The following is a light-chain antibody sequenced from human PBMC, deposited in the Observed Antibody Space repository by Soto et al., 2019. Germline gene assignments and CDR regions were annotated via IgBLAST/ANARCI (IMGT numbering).Light chain of an antibody. V-gene: IGKV3-20*01. CDR2: GAF. CDR3: QQYGSSPRT. CDR1: QSVSSNY. J-gene: IGKJ1*01. Sequence: ELVLTQSPGTLSLSPGERATFSCRASQSVSSNYLAWYQQKPGQAPRLLIYGAFKRATGIPDRFSGSGSGTDFTLTISRVEPEDFAVYCCQQYGSSPRTFGQGTKVDIK.